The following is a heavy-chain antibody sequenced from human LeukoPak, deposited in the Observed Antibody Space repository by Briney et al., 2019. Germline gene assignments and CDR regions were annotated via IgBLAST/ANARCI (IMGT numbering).Heavy chain of an antibody. CDR3: ASSPRGGYSSSWYFDY. V-gene: IGHV1-69*05. CDR1: GGTFSSYA. D-gene: IGHD6-13*01. CDR2: IIPIFGTA. J-gene: IGHJ4*02. Sequence: GASVKVSCKASGGTFSSYAISWVRQAPGQGLEWMGRIIPIFGTANYAQKFQGRVTITTDESTSTAYMELSSLGSEDTAVYYCASSPRGGYSSSWYFDYWGQGTLVTVSS.